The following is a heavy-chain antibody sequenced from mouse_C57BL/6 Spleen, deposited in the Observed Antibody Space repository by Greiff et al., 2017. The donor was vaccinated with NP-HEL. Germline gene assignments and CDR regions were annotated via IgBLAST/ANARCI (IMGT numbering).Heavy chain of an antibody. CDR3: ARSIPSV. CDR1: GYAFSSSW. CDR2: IYPGDGDT. Sequence: QVQLQQSGPELVKPGASVKISCKASGYAFSSSWMNWVKQRPGKGLEWIGRIYPGDGDTNYNGKFKGKATLTADKSSSTAYMQLSSLTSEDSAVYFCARSIPSVWGTGTTVTVSS. V-gene: IGHV1-82*01. J-gene: IGHJ1*03.